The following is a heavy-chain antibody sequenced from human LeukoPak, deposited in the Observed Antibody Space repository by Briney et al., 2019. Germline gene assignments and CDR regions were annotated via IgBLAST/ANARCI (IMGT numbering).Heavy chain of an antibody. J-gene: IGHJ4*02. CDR3: TTFPSYYDILTGYYNRGYYFDY. CDR2: IKSKTDGGTT. CDR1: GFTFSNAW. Sequence: GSLRLSCAASGFTFSNAWMSWVRQAPGKGLEWVGRIKSKTDGGTTDYAAPVKGRFTISRDDSKNTLYLQMNSLKTEDTAVYYCTTFPSYYDILTGYYNRGYYFDYWGQGTLVTVSS. V-gene: IGHV3-15*01. D-gene: IGHD3-9*01.